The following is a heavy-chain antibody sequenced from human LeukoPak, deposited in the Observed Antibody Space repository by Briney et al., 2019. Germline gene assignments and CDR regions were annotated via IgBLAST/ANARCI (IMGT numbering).Heavy chain of an antibody. J-gene: IGHJ4*02. D-gene: IGHD6-19*01. CDR3: ARASRGYSSGWYFYYFDY. Sequence: PGGSLRLSCAASGFTFSSHAMHWVRQAPGKGLEWVAVISYDGSNKYYADSVKGRFTISRDNSKNTLYLQMNSLRAEDTAVYYCARASRGYSSGWYFYYFDYWGQGTLVTVSS. V-gene: IGHV3-30-3*01. CDR2: ISYDGSNK. CDR1: GFTFSSHA.